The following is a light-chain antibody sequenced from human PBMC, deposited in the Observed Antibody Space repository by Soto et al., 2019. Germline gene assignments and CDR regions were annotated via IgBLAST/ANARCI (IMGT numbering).Light chain of an antibody. J-gene: IGKJ1*01. V-gene: IGKV1-5*03. CDR2: KTS. CDR1: QSISIW. CDR3: QHWNDYSLT. Sequence: DIHMTQSPSTLSASVGDRVTITCRASQSISIWLAWYQQKPGKAPNLLIYKTSSLETGVPSRFSGSGSGTEFTLTISSLQPDDFATYVCQHWNDYSLTFGQVTKVEVK.